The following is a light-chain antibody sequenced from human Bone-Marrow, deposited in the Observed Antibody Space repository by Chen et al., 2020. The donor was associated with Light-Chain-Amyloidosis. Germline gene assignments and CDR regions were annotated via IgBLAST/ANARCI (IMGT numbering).Light chain of an antibody. V-gene: IGLV3-25*03. CDR3: QSADSSGTYEVI. Sequence: SYELTQPPSVSVSPGQPARITCSGDDLPTKYAYWYQQKPGQAPVLGIHRDTERPSGISERFSGSSSGTTATLTISGVQAEDEADYHCQSADSSGTYEVIFGGGTKLTV. CDR2: RDT. CDR1: DLPTKY. J-gene: IGLJ2*01.